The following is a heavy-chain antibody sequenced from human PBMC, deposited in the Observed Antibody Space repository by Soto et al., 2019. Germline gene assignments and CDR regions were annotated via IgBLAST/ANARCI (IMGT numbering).Heavy chain of an antibody. CDR2: ISSGGEYL. CDR3: ATDGDAGAVMGV. J-gene: IGHJ6*02. Sequence: EVQLVESGGGLVKPGGSLRLSCAASGLTFSTYGMNWVRQAPGKGLEWVSSISSGGEYLDYADSVKGRLTISRDNAKNSLYLQLDSLRVDDPAVYYCATDGDAGAVMGVWGQGTTVTVSS. CDR1: GLTFSTYG. V-gene: IGHV3-21*01. D-gene: IGHD2-8*02.